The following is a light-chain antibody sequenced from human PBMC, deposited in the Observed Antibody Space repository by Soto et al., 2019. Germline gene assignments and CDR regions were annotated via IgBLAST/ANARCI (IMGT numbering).Light chain of an antibody. J-gene: IGLJ1*01. V-gene: IGLV2-14*01. CDR2: TVS. CDR1: SSDVGGYKY. Sequence: LTQPASVSGSPGQSITISCTGTSSDVGGYKYVSWYQQHPGKAPKLLIYTVSNRPSGVSNRFSDSKSGNTASLTISGLQAEDEADYYCSSYTSSSSYVLGTGTKVTVL. CDR3: SSYTSSSSYV.